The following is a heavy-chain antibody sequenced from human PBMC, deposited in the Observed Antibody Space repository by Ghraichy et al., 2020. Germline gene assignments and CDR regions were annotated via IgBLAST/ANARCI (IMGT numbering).Heavy chain of an antibody. CDR2: MNPNSGNT. CDR1: GYTFTSYD. CDR3: ARGFREYYDYVWGSYHPYYFDY. Sequence: ASVKVSCKASGYTFTSYDINWVRQATGQGLEWMGWMNPNSGNTGYAQKFQGRVTMTRNTSISTAYMELSSLRSEDTAVYYCARGFREYYDYVWGSYHPYYFDYWGQGTLVTVSS. V-gene: IGHV1-8*01. D-gene: IGHD3-16*02. J-gene: IGHJ4*02.